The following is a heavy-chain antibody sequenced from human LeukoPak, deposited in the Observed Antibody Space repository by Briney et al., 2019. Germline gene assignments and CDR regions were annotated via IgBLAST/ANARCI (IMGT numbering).Heavy chain of an antibody. CDR3: ARSDNVYFDY. Sequence: GASVTVSRKPSGYIFTTYNLHWVRQPPGQGLEWMGWISTSTGDTDYARNLRGRVTMSTDASTGTAYMELRRLQSDDTAVYYCARSDNVYFDYWGQGTLLTV. V-gene: IGHV1-18*04. D-gene: IGHD5-24*01. CDR2: ISTSTGDT. J-gene: IGHJ4*02. CDR1: GYIFTTYN.